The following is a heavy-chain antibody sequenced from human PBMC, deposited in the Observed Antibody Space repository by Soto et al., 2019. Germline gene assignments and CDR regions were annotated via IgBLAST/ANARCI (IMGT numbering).Heavy chain of an antibody. CDR1: GYSISSGYY. CDR3: WGTGFGEQGDAFDI. Sequence: PSETLSLTCAVSGYSISSGYYWGWIRQPPGKGLEWIGSIYHSGSTYYNPSLKSRVTISVDTSKNQFSLKLSSVTAADTAVYYCWGTGFGEQGDAFDIWGQGTMVTVSS. CDR2: IYHSGST. V-gene: IGHV4-38-2*01. J-gene: IGHJ3*02. D-gene: IGHD3-10*01.